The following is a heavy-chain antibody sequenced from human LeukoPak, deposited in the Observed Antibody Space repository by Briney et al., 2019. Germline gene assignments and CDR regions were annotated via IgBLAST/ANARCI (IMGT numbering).Heavy chain of an antibody. CDR1: GYTYTTYG. CDR2: ISPYNANT. CDR3: ARDLGYHLLTNYYYYGMDV. Sequence: ASVTVSCKPSGYTYTTYGISWVRQAPGQGLEWMGWISPYNANTNYAQKLQGRVTMTTDTSTSTAYMELRSLRSDDTAVYYCARDLGYHLLTNYYYYGMDVWGQGTTVTVSS. V-gene: IGHV1-18*01. D-gene: IGHD2-2*01. J-gene: IGHJ6*02.